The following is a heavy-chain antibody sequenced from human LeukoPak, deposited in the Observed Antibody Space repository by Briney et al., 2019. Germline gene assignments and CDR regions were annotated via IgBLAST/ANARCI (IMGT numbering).Heavy chain of an antibody. CDR2: IYYSGST. CDR1: GGSISSYY. CDR3: ARAVLRLSSIVVVTAIHSDAFDT. J-gene: IGHJ3*02. D-gene: IGHD2-21*02. Sequence: PSETLSLTCTVSGGSISSYYWSWIRQPPGKGLEWIGYIYYSGSTYYNPSLKSRVTISVDTSKNQFSLKLSSVTAADTAVYYCARAVLRLSSIVVVTAIHSDAFDTWGQGTMVTVSS. V-gene: IGHV4-59*08.